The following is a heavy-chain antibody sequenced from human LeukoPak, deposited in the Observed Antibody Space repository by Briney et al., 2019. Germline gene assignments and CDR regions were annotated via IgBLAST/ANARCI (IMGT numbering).Heavy chain of an antibody. D-gene: IGHD1-26*01. CDR2: IYSGGST. Sequence: PGGSLRLSCAASGFTFSSSAMSWVRQAPGKGLEWVSVIYSGGSTYYADSVKGRFTISRDNSKNTLYLQMNSLRAEDTAVYYCARAKWELSAFDIWGQGTMVTVSS. CDR1: GFTFSSSA. J-gene: IGHJ3*02. CDR3: ARAKWELSAFDI. V-gene: IGHV3-53*01.